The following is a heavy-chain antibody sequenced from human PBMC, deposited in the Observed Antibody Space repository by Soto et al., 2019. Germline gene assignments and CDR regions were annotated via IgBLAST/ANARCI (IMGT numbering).Heavy chain of an antibody. CDR2: ISNSGSSV. CDR1: GITFSSYE. V-gene: IGHV3-48*03. Sequence: PGGSLRLSCTDAGITFSSYEMNWVRQAPGKGLEWVSSISNSGSSVDFADSVEGRFTISRDNGKSSLYLQMNSLRVEDTAVYFCARGNYYYGMDAWGRGTTVTVS. J-gene: IGHJ6*02. CDR3: ARGNYYYGMDA.